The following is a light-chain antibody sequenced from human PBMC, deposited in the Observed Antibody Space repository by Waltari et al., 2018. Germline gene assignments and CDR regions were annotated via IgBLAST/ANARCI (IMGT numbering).Light chain of an antibody. V-gene: IGLV3-19*01. CDR1: SLRRYY. Sequence: SSELTQDPAVSVALGQTVRITCQGDSLRRYYASWYQQRPGQAPFLVLYGHDNRPSGIPDRFSGSTSGNTASSTITRAQAEDAGVYYCLSRDSSSTRVFGGGTTLTV. CDR2: GHD. J-gene: IGLJ3*02. CDR3: LSRDSSSTRV.